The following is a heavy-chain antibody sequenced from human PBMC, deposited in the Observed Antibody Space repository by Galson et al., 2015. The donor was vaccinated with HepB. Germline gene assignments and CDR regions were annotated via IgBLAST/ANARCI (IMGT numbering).Heavy chain of an antibody. CDR1: GFTFNNYA. D-gene: IGHD3-16*01. J-gene: IGHJ4*02. CDR3: AKDSLGDDEFICSFDY. V-gene: IGHV3-23*01. CDR2: LSISGDDA. Sequence: SLRLSCAASGFTFNNYAMSWVRQTAGKGLAWVAALSISGDDAYYAGSVKGRFTISRDNSKNTLFLQMNSLRAEDTAIYYCAKDSLGDDEFICSFDYWGQGALVTVSS.